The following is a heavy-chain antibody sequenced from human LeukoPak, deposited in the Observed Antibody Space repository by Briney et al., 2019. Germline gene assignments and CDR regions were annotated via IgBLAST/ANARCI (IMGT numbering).Heavy chain of an antibody. CDR1: GASISSGAYY. D-gene: IGHD3-16*01. CDR2: IYTSGST. J-gene: IGHJ4*02. CDR3: TREGYDNGDY. Sequence: SETLSLTCTVSGASISSGAYYWSWVRQPAGKGLEWIGRIYTSGSTNYNPSLKSRVTISLDTSQNQLSFRLTSVTAADTAMYYCTREGYDNGDYWGQGALVTVS. V-gene: IGHV4-61*02.